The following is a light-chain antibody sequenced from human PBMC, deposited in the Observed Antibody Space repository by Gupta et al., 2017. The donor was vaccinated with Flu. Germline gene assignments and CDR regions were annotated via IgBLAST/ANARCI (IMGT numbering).Light chain of an antibody. CDR1: QSVSTY. V-gene: IGKV3-11*01. CDR2: EAS. Sequence: DRATLSCRASQSVSTYLAWYQQKPGQAPRLLIYEASNRATGIPARFSGSGSGTDFTLTISSLEPEDFAVYYCLQRSNWPLYSFGQGTKLEI. J-gene: IGKJ2*01. CDR3: LQRSNWPLYS.